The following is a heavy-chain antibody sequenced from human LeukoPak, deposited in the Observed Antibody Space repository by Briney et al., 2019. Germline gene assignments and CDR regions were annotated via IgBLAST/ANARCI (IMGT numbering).Heavy chain of an antibody. CDR1: GFTFSSYA. V-gene: IGHV3-30-3*01. J-gene: IGHJ4*02. Sequence: PGGSLRLSCAASGFTFSSYAMHWVRQAPGKGLEWVAVISYDGSNKYYADSVKGRFTISRDNSKNTLYLQMNSLRAEDTAVYYCARVRGSYDDYWGQGTLVTVSS. D-gene: IGHD1-26*01. CDR3: ARVRGSYDDY. CDR2: ISYDGSNK.